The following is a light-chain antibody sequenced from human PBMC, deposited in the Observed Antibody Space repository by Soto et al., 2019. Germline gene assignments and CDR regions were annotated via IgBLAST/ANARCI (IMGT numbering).Light chain of an antibody. J-gene: IGKJ1*01. Sequence: DIQMTQSPSSLSASVGDRVTITCRASQGIGNHLAWYQQKPGKVPKLLIYAASTFQSGIPSRFSASGSGTDFTLTISSLQPEDVAAYYCEKYNSVPRTFGQGTKVEIK. CDR3: EKYNSVPRT. CDR1: QGIGNH. CDR2: AAS. V-gene: IGKV1-27*01.